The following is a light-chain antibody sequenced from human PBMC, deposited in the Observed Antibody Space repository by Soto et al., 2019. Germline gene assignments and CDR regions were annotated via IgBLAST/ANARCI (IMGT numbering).Light chain of an antibody. CDR1: SNDVGGYNY. CDR3: CSYAGTYWV. V-gene: IGLV2-11*01. J-gene: IGLJ3*02. CDR2: DVS. Sequence: QSALTQPRSVSGSPGQSVTISCTGTSNDVGGYNYVSWFQQHPGKVPKLMVYDVSYRPSGVPDRFSGSKSGNTASLTISGLQADDAGDYYCCSYAGTYWVFGGGTKLTVL.